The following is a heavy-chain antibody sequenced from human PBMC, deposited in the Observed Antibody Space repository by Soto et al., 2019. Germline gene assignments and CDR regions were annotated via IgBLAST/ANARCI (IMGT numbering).Heavy chain of an antibody. D-gene: IGHD2-2*01. Sequence: GGSLRLSCADSGFTFSNAWMSWVRQAPGKGLEWVGRIKSKTDGGTTDYAAPVKGRFTISRDDSKNTLYLQMNSLKTEDTAVYYCTTDRYCSSTSCSYYYYYGMDVWGQGTTVSVSS. J-gene: IGHJ6*02. CDR3: TTDRYCSSTSCSYYYYYGMDV. CDR2: IKSKTDGGTT. CDR1: GFTFSNAW. V-gene: IGHV3-15*01.